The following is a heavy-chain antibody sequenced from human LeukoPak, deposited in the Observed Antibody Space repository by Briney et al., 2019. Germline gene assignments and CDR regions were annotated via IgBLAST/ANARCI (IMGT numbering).Heavy chain of an antibody. V-gene: IGHV1-46*01. D-gene: IGHD2-8*02. CDR2: INPTGTGT. CDR3: AREESGGYFDY. J-gene: IGHJ4*02. Sequence: ASVKVSCKASGYTFSNYYMHWVRQAPGQGLEWMGLINPTGTGTNYAQKFRGRVTLTRDTSTTAVYMELSSLRSEDSAVYYCAREESGGYFDYWGQGTLVTVSS. CDR1: GYTFSNYY.